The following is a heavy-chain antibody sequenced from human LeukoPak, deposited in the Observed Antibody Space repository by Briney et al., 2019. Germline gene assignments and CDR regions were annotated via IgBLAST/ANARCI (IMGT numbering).Heavy chain of an antibody. CDR1: GFTFGDYA. V-gene: IGHV3-21*01. Sequence: GGSLRLSCTASGFTFGDYAMSWFRQAPGKGLEWVSSISSSSSTMHYADSVKGRLTISRDNAKNSLYLQINSLRAEDTAVYYCVRGDSRDYWGQGTLVTVSS. CDR2: ISSSSSTM. CDR3: VRGDSRDY. J-gene: IGHJ4*02. D-gene: IGHD6-13*01.